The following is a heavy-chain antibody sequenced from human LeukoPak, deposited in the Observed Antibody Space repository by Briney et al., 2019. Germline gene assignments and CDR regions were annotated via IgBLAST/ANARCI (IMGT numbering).Heavy chain of an antibody. CDR1: GGSISSSSYY. V-gene: IGHV4-39*07. Sequence: PSETLSLTCTVSGGSISSSSYYWGWIRQPPGKGLEWIGSIYYSGSTNYNPSLKSRVTISVDTSKNQFSLKLSSVTAADTAVYYCASMVRGAYWGQGTLVTVSS. CDR2: IYYSGST. CDR3: ASMVRGAY. D-gene: IGHD3-10*01. J-gene: IGHJ4*02.